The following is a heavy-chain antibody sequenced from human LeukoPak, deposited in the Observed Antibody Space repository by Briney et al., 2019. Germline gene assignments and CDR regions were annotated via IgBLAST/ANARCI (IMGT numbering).Heavy chain of an antibody. CDR2: AYYRSKWYI. CDR3: AAALYGVNAFDI. CDR1: GDSVSGSPAV. D-gene: IGHD4-17*01. V-gene: IGHV6-1*01. Sequence: SQTLSLTCAISGDSVSGSPAVWNWIRQSPSRGLEWLGRAYYRSKWYIDYAVSVKGRITITPDTSKNQFSLQLNSVTPEDTAVYYCAAALYGVNAFDIWGQGTMVTVSS. J-gene: IGHJ3*02.